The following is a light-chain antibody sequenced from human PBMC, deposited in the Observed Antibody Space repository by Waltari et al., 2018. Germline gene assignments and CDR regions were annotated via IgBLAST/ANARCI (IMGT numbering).Light chain of an antibody. V-gene: IGKV4-1*01. CDR2: WAS. J-gene: IGKJ2*01. CDR1: QSVLYSSNNKNY. CDR3: QQYYSTPPT. Sequence: DIVMTQSPDSRAVSLGERATINCKSSQSVLYSSNNKNYLAWYQQKPGQPPKLLIYWASTRESGVPDRFSGSGSGTDFTLTISSLQAEDVAVYYCQQYYSTPPTFGQGTTLEIK.